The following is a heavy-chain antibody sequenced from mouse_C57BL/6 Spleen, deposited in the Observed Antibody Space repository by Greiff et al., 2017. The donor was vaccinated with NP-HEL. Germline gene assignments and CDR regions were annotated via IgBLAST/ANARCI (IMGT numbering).Heavy chain of an antibody. CDR3: ARGITTVVARDYFDY. J-gene: IGHJ2*01. CDR1: GYSITSGYY. Sequence: VQLKESGPGLVKPSQSLSLTCSVTGYSITSGYYWNWIRQFPGNKLEWMGYISYDGSNNYNPSLKNRISITRDTSKNQFFLKLNSVTTEDTATYYCARGITTVVARDYFDYWGQGTTLTVSS. V-gene: IGHV3-6*01. CDR2: ISYDGSN. D-gene: IGHD1-1*01.